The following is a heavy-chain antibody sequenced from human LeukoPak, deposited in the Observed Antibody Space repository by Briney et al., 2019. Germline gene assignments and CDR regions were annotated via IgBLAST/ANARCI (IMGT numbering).Heavy chain of an antibody. CDR3: VRGNEAY. V-gene: IGHV3-23*01. CDR2: ISGSGGST. CDR1: GFTFSSYA. J-gene: IGHJ1*01. Sequence: GGSLRLSCAASGFTFSSYAMSWVRQAPGKGLEWVSAISGSGGSTYYADSVKGRFTISRDNAKNLLYLQMNSLRVEDTAVYYCVRGNEAYWGQGTLVTVSS.